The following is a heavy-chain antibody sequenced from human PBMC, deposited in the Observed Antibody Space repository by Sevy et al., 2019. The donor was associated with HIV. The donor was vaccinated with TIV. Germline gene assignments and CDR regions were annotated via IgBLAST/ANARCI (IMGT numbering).Heavy chain of an antibody. CDR3: ARGQNYDVWGSHIRYFDP. V-gene: IGHV1-46*01. CDR1: GYTFTSYY. Sequence: ASVKVSCKASGYTFTSYYMHWVRQAPGQGLEWMGIINPSGGSTSYAQKFQGRVTMTRDTSTSTVYMELSSLRSEDTAVYYCARGQNYDVWGSHIRYFDPWGQGTLVTVSS. CDR2: INPSGGST. J-gene: IGHJ5*02. D-gene: IGHD3-16*01.